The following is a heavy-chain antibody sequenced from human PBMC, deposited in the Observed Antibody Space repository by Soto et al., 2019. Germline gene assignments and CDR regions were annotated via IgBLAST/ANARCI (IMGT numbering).Heavy chain of an antibody. CDR3: AKDHLETTVTTPSY. CDR1: GFTFSSYG. Sequence: QVQLVESGGGVVQPGRSLRLSCAASGFTFSSYGMHGVRQAPGKGLEWVAVISYDGNNKYYADSVKGRFTISRDNFKNTMYLQMDSLRAEDTAMYYCAKDHLETTVTTPSYWGQGTLVTVSS. V-gene: IGHV3-30*18. D-gene: IGHD4-17*01. CDR2: ISYDGNNK. J-gene: IGHJ4*02.